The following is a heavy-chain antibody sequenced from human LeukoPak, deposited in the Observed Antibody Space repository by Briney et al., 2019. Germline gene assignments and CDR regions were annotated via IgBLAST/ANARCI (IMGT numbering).Heavy chain of an antibody. V-gene: IGHV3-23*01. CDR3: AKDRETVKHLPFDP. CDR1: GFTFSSYA. J-gene: IGHJ5*02. CDR2: ISGSGGST. D-gene: IGHD4-11*01. Sequence: PGGSLRVSCAASGFTFSSYAMSWVRQAPGNGLEWVSAISGSGGSTYYADSVKGRFTISRDNSKNTLYLQMNSLRAEDTAVYYCAKDRETVKHLPFDPWGQGTLVTVSS.